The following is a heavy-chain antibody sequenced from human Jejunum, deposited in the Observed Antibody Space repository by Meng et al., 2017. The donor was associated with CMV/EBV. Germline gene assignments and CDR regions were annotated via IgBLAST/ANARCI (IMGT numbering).Heavy chain of an antibody. V-gene: IGHV3-21*01. D-gene: IGHD2-15*01. CDR3: ARDLVAATAPNN. CDR2: IDATSTYI. J-gene: IGHJ4*02. CDR1: GFAFSTYA. Sequence: ASGFAFSTYAMNWVRLAPWKGLEWVSSIDATSTYIYYGDSVKGRFPISRDNARNSLYLQMNSLRAEDTALYYCARDLVAATAPNNWGQGTLVTVSS.